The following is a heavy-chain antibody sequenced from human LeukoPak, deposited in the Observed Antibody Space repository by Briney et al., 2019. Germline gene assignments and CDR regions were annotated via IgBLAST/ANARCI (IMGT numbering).Heavy chain of an antibody. Sequence: PSETLSLTCTVSGGSISSSSYYWGWIRQPPGKGLEWIGSIYYSGSTYYNPSFKSRVTISVDTSKNQFSLKLSSVTAADTAVYYCARDQVYYYGMDVWGQGTTVTVSS. CDR2: IYYSGST. CDR3: ARDQVYYYGMDV. CDR1: GGSISSSSYY. J-gene: IGHJ6*02. V-gene: IGHV4-39*07.